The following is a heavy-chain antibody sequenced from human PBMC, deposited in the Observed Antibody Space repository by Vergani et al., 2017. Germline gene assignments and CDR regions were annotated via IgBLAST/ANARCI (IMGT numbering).Heavy chain of an antibody. V-gene: IGHV4-4*07. CDR1: GGSISSYY. J-gene: IGHJ6*03. CDR3: ARDDGYDFWSGYQRYYYYYMDV. D-gene: IGHD3-3*01. CDR2: IYTSGST. Sequence: QLQLQESGPGLVKPSETLSLTCTVSGGSISSYYWSWIRQPAGKGLEWIGRIYTSGSTNYNPSLKSRVTMSVDTSKNQFSLKLSSVTAADTAVYYCARDDGYDFWSGYQRYYYYYMDVWGKGTTVTVSS.